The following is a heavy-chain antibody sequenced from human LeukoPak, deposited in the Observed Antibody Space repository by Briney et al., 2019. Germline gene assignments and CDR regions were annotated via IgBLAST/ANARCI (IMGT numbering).Heavy chain of an antibody. J-gene: IGHJ3*02. CDR1: GFTFSSYG. D-gene: IGHD3-10*01. V-gene: IGHV3-33*01. CDR3: AREVVRGLDAFDI. Sequence: GGSLRLSCAASGFTFSSYGMHWVRQAPGKGLEWVAVIWYDGSNKYYADSVKGRFTISRDNSKNTLYLQMNSLRAEDTAVYYCAREVVRGLDAFDIWGQGTMVTVSS. CDR2: IWYDGSNK.